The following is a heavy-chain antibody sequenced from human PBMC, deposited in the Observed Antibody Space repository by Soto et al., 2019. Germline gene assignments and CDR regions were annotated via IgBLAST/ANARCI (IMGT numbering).Heavy chain of an antibody. CDR1: GFILNNYA. CDR3: VKRGRNWGAFDF. V-gene: IGHV3-23*01. Sequence: VQLLESGGDLVQPGGSLRLSCVASGFILNNYAMSWVRQAPGKGLEWVSTIGGTEGDSDGVPWYEDSVKGRFTISRDSSATTLFLHMDNLRAEDSALYYCVKRGRNWGAFDFWGQGTTVVVSS. D-gene: IGHD7-27*01. J-gene: IGHJ3*01. CDR2: IGGTEGDSDGVP.